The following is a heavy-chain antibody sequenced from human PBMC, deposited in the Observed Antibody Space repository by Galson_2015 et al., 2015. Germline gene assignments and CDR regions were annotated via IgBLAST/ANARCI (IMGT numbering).Heavy chain of an antibody. V-gene: IGHV1-69*13. CDR3: ARQGGYDILTGYYRY. CDR2: IIPIFGTA. D-gene: IGHD3-9*01. J-gene: IGHJ4*02. CDR1: GGTFSSYA. Sequence: SVKVSCKASGGTFSSYAISWVRQAPGQGLKWMGGIIPIFGTANYAQKFQGRVTITADESTSTAYMELSSLRSEDTAVYYCARQGGYDILTGYYRYWGQGTLVTVSS.